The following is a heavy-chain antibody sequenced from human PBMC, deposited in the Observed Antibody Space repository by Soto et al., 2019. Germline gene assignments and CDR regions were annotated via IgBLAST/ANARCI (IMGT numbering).Heavy chain of an antibody. D-gene: IGHD2-8*01. J-gene: IGHJ6*02. CDR3: ARDVHGMDV. Sequence: EVQLVETGGGLIHPGGSLRLSCAASGLNVSSNYMSWVRQAPGKGLEWVSVIYRGGATYYADSVRGRFSMSRDNSKNTVNLQMNSLRAEDTAVYYCARDVHGMDVWGQGNTVTVSS. CDR1: GLNVSSNY. V-gene: IGHV3-53*02. CDR2: IYRGGAT.